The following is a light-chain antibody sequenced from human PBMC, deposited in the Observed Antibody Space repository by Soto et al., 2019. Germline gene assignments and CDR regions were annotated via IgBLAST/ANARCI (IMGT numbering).Light chain of an antibody. CDR1: HSVSTR. CDR3: QQRSHWPPVT. Sequence: EIVMTQSPATLSVSPGERATLSCRASHSVSTRLAWYQQKPGQAPRLLIYDISTRAPGIPARFSGSGSATDFTLTISSLEPDDFAIYHCQQRSHWPPVTFGQGTRLEI. V-gene: IGKV3D-15*01. J-gene: IGKJ5*01. CDR2: DIS.